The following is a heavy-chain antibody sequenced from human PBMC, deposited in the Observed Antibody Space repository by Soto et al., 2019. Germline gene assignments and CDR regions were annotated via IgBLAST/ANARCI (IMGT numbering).Heavy chain of an antibody. J-gene: IGHJ3*02. Sequence: SETLSLTCTASGGSISSYYWSWIRQPPGKGLEWIGYIYYSGSTNYNPSLKSRVTISVDTSKNQFSLKLSSVTAADTAVYYCARDYCSGGSCLIDAFDIWGQGTMVTVSS. V-gene: IGHV4-59*01. CDR1: GGSISSYY. D-gene: IGHD2-15*01. CDR2: IYYSGST. CDR3: ARDYCSGGSCLIDAFDI.